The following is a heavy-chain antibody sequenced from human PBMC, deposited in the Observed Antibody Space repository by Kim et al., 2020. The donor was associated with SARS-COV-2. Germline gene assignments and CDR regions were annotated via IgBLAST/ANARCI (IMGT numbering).Heavy chain of an antibody. V-gene: IGHV4-39*01. Sequence: SETLSLTCTVSGGSISSSSYYWGWIRQPPGKGLEWIGSIYYSGSTYYNPSHKSRVTISVDTSKNPFSLTLSSVTAADTAVYYCARHPLWFGETLYYFDYWGQGTLVTVSS. CDR2: IYYSGST. D-gene: IGHD3-10*01. CDR3: ARHPLWFGETLYYFDY. CDR1: GGSISSSSYY. J-gene: IGHJ4*02.